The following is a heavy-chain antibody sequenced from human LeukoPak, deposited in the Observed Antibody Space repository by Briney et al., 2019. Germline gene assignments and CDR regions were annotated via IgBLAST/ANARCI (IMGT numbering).Heavy chain of an antibody. CDR3: ARVVADNWFDP. V-gene: IGHV5-51*01. CDR1: GYRFTNYW. J-gene: IGHJ5*02. D-gene: IGHD2-15*01. Sequence: GESLKISCKGSGYRFTNYWIGWVRQMPGKGLEWMGIIYPGDSDTRYSPSFQGQVTISADKSISTAYLQWSSLKASDTAMYYCARVVADNWFDPWGQGTLVTVSS. CDR2: IYPGDSDT.